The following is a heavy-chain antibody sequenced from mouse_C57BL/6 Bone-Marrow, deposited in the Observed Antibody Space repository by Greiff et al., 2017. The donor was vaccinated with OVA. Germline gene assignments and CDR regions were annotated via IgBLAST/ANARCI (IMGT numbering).Heavy chain of an antibody. CDR3: ARPIYYYGVTDY. J-gene: IGHJ2*01. CDR1: GYTFTSYW. CDR2: IHPNSGST. D-gene: IGHD1-1*01. V-gene: IGHV1-64*01. Sequence: VQLQQPGAELVKPGASVKLSCKASGYTFTSYWMHWVKQRPGQGLEWIGMIHPNSGSTNYNEKFKSKATLTVDKSSSTAYMQLSSLTSEDSAVYYCARPIYYYGVTDYWGQGTTLTVSS.